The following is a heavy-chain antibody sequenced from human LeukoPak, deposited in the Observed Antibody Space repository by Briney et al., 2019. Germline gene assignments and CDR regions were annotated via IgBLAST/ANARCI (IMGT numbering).Heavy chain of an antibody. J-gene: IGHJ4*02. D-gene: IGHD2-21*01. CDR1: GGSFSTYY. Sequence: KPSETLSLTCTVAGGSFSTYYGGWSRQPPGKGLEWIGYIYDSGSTDNNPSLKSRVTMSLDTSKNQFSLNLSSVTAAATAVYYCAGAVIACGAAVDKGFDCWGQGTLVTVSS. CDR3: AGAVIACGAAVDKGFDC. CDR2: IYDSGST. V-gene: IGHV4-59*01.